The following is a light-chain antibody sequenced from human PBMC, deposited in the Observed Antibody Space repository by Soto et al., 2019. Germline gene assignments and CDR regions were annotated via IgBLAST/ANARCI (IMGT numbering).Light chain of an antibody. CDR1: SSDVGGYNH. J-gene: IGLJ1*01. CDR2: DVS. CDR3: SSYTSSDTYF. V-gene: IGLV2-14*01. Sequence: QSALTQPASVSGSPGQSITISCTATSSDVGGYNHVSWYQQHPGRAPKLMIYDVSNRPSGASNRFSGSKSGSTASLTISALQAEDEAEYYCSSYTSSDTYFFGTGTKVTVL.